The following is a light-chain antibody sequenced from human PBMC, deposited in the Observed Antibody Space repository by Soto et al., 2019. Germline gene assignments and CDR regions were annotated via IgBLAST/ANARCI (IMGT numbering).Light chain of an antibody. CDR1: QSLVYKDENTY. V-gene: IGKV2-30*01. Sequence: DVVLTQSPLSLPVTLGQPASISCKSSQSLVYKDENTYLNWFQQRPGQSPRRVIYQISNQDSVVQDRFSGGGSGTDFPLRISRVEAEDVGVYYCMKCNKCPYTFGQGTKLQ. CDR2: QIS. CDR3: MKCNKCPYT. J-gene: IGKJ2*01.